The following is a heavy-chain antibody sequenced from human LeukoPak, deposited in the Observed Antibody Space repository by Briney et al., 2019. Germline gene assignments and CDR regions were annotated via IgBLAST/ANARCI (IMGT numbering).Heavy chain of an antibody. J-gene: IGHJ4*02. CDR3: ARGEDTAMYD. Sequence: GESLEISRKGSGYSLTSYWLGWVRPMPGKGLGWMGIIYPGDSDTRYSPSFQGQVTISADKSISTAFLQWSSLKASDTAMYYCARGEDTAMYDWGQGTLVTVSS. V-gene: IGHV5-51*01. CDR1: GYSLTSYW. CDR2: IYPGDSDT. D-gene: IGHD5-18*01.